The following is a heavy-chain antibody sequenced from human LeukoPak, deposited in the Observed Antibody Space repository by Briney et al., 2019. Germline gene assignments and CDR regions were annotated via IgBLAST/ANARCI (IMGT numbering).Heavy chain of an antibody. J-gene: IGHJ4*02. Sequence: GASVKVSCKASGGTFISYAISWVRQAPGQGLEWMGGIIPIFGTANYAQKFQGRVTITADESTSTAYMELSSLRSEDTAVYYCGRGLRITMIPPSFDYWGQGTLVTVSS. CDR3: GRGLRITMIPPSFDY. V-gene: IGHV1-69*13. CDR1: GGTFISYA. D-gene: IGHD3-22*01. CDR2: IIPIFGTA.